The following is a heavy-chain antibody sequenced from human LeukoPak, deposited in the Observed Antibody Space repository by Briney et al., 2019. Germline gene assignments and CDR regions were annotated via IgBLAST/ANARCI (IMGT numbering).Heavy chain of an antibody. Sequence: GGSLRLSCATSGFTFSNAWMNWVRQAPGKGLEWVGRIRSNSDGGTIDYAAPVKGRFTLSRDDSKTTLYLQMNSLKTEDTGVYYCTKDRVIMIVGAFDVFDIGGKGKMFTF. J-gene: IGHJ3*02. CDR3: TKDRVIMIVGAFDVFDI. D-gene: IGHD3-22*01. CDR1: GFTFSNAW. V-gene: IGHV3-15*07. CDR2: IRSNSDGGTI.